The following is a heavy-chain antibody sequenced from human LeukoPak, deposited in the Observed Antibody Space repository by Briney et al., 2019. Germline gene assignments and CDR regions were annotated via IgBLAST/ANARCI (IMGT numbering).Heavy chain of an antibody. CDR3: ARAFLDSDFWSGYPGVFDQ. V-gene: IGHV4-59*08. Sequence: SETLSLTCTVSRGSISTYGWSWIRQPPGKGLEWIGYVYYRGSTNYNPSLKSRVTISADTSKNQSCLYLSSVTAADTCEYHSARAFLDSDFWSGYPGVFDQWGQGTLVTVSS. CDR1: RGSISTYG. D-gene: IGHD3-3*01. CDR2: VYYRGST. J-gene: IGHJ4*02.